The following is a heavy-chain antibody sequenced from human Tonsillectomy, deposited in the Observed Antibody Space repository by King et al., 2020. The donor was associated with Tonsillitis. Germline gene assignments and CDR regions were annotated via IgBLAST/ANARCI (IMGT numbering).Heavy chain of an antibody. V-gene: IGHV3-73*01. CDR1: GFTFSGSA. CDR2: IRSKANSYAT. Sequence: VQLVESGGGLVQPGGSLKLSCAASGFTFSGSAMHWVRQASGKGLEWVGRIRSKANSYATAYAASVKGRFTISRDDSKNTAYLQMNSLKTEDTAGYYCTRTKNGWELDYWGQGTLVTVSS. D-gene: IGHD6-19*01. CDR3: TRTKNGWELDY. J-gene: IGHJ4*02.